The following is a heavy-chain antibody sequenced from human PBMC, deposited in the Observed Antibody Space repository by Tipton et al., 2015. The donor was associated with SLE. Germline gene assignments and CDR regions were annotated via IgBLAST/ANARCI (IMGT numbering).Heavy chain of an antibody. CDR2: IFRDGSST. CDR3: ARSGGNGDFEY. Sequence: SLRLSCAASGFTLSSYWMHWVRQAPGKGLVWVSRIFRDGSSTSYADSVKGRFTISRDNAKNTMYLQMNSLRAEDTAVYYCARSGGNGDFEYWGQGTLTTVSS. J-gene: IGHJ4*02. CDR1: GFTLSSYW. V-gene: IGHV3-74*01. D-gene: IGHD4-23*01.